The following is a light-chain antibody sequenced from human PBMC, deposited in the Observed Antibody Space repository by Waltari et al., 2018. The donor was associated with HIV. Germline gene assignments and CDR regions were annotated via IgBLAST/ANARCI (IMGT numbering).Light chain of an antibody. J-gene: IGLJ2*01. CDR3: APWDDSLNGWI. CDR2: GNN. CDR1: SSNIGSNH. Sequence: QSVLTQPPSASGTPGQRVTISCSGSSSNIGSNHVNWYQQLQGTAPKLRSDGNNQRPSGVPDRFSGSKACTSASLAISGLQSEDEAVYYCAPWDDSLNGWIFGGGTKLTVL. V-gene: IGLV1-44*01.